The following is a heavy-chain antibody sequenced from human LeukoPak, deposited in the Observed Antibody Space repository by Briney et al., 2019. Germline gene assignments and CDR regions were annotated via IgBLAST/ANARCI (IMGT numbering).Heavy chain of an antibody. J-gene: IGHJ6*02. Sequence: SETLSLTCTVSGGSISSYYWSWIRQPAGKGLEWIGRIYTSGSTNYNPSLKSRVTISVDTSKNQFSLKLSSVTAADTAVYYCARGSYQLLRLDDYYYGMDVWGQGATVTVSS. CDR1: GGSISSYY. CDR2: IYTSGST. V-gene: IGHV4-4*07. D-gene: IGHD2-2*01. CDR3: ARGSYQLLRLDDYYYGMDV.